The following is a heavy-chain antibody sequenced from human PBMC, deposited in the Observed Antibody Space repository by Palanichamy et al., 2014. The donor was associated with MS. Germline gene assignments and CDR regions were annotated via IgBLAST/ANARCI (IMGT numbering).Heavy chain of an antibody. V-gene: IGHV1-8*01. CDR2: VNPHSGNT. D-gene: IGHD3-9*01. J-gene: IGHJ4*02. CDR1: GYTFINYD. CDR3: ARGVPYYGILTGYCDY. Sequence: QVQLVQSGAEVKKPGASVKVSCKASGYTFINYDINWVRQATGQGLEWMGWVNPHSGNTGYAQKFQGRVTMTRNTSISTAYMELSSLRSEDTAVYYCARGVPYYGILTGYCDYWGQGTLVTVSS.